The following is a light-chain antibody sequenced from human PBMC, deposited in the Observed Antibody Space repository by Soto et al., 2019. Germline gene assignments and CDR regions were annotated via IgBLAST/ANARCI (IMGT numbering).Light chain of an antibody. J-gene: IGLJ3*02. CDR2: GNS. CDR3: QSYDSSLSGWV. Sequence: QSVLTQPPSVSGAPGQRVTISCTGSSSNIGAGYDVHWYQQLPGTAPKLLISGNSNRPSGVPDRFYGSKSGTSASLAITGLQAEDEADYYFQSYDSSLSGWVFGGGTKLTVL. V-gene: IGLV1-40*01. CDR1: SSNIGAGYD.